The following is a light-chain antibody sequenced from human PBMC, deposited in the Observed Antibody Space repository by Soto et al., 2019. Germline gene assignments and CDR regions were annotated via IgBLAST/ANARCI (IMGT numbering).Light chain of an antibody. Sequence: EIVLTQSPATLSLSPGEGATLSCRASQSVSNYLAWYQQKPGQAPRLLIYDASNRATGIPARFSGSGSGADFTLTISSLEPEDFEVYYFQERRNWHLTFGGGTKVDI. CDR2: DAS. CDR1: QSVSNY. J-gene: IGKJ4*01. CDR3: QERRNWHLT. V-gene: IGKV3D-11*02.